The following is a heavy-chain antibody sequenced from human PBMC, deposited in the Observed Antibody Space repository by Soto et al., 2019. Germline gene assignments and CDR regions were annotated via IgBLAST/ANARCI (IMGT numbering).Heavy chain of an antibody. V-gene: IGHV3-48*01. CDR1: GFTFSSYS. J-gene: IGHJ6*03. CDR3: ASVPYYDILTGYQGYYYMDV. CDR2: ISSSSSTI. D-gene: IGHD3-9*01. Sequence: GGSLRLSCAASGFTFSSYSMNWVRQAPGKGLEWVSYISSSSSTIYYADSVKGRFTISRDNAKNSLYLQMNSLRAEDRAVYYCASVPYYDILTGYQGYYYMDVWGKGTTVTVSS.